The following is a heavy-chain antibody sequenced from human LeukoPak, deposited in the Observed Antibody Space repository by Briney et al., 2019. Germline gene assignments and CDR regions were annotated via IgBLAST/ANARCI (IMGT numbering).Heavy chain of an antibody. J-gene: IGHJ1*01. V-gene: IGHV3-23*01. CDR1: GFTFSSYA. CDR2: ISGSGGST. D-gene: IGHD3-22*01. Sequence: PGGSLRLSCAASGFTFSSYAMSWVHQAPGKGLEWVSAISGSGGSTYYADSVKGRFTISRDNSKNTLYLQMNSLRAEDTAVYYCAKGYYDSSGYCEYFQHWGQGTLVTVSS. CDR3: AKGYYDSSGYCEYFQH.